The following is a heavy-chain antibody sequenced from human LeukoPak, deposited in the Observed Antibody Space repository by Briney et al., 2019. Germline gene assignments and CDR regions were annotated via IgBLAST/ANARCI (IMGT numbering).Heavy chain of an antibody. D-gene: IGHD3-16*01. CDR1: GNSISSGYY. Sequence: SETLSLTCTVSGNSISSGYYWGWIRQPPGKGLEWIGIIYHTGTTYYNSSLKSRVTISVDTSKNQFSLKLNFVTAADTAVYYCARETSQKGAHYMDVWGKGTTVTISS. CDR2: IYHTGTT. CDR3: ARETSQKGAHYMDV. V-gene: IGHV4-38-2*02. J-gene: IGHJ6*03.